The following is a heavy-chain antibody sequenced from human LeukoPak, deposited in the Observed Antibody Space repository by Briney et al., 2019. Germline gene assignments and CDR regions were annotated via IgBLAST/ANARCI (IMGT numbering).Heavy chain of an antibody. J-gene: IGHJ6*02. D-gene: IGHD6-6*01. CDR2: IYYSGTT. V-gene: IGHV4-59*01. CDR3: ARVAARYVGMDV. Sequence: SETLSLTCTVSSDSISSYYWSWIRQPPGKGLEWIGYIYYSGTTKYNPSLKSRVTISIDTSKNQFSLKLSSVTAADTAVYYCARVAARYVGMDVWGQGTTVTVSS. CDR1: SDSISSYY.